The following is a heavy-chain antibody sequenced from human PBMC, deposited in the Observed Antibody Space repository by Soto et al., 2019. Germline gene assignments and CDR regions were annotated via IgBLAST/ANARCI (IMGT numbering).Heavy chain of an antibody. CDR1: GIGCSSRG. D-gene: IGHD2-15*01. J-gene: IGHJ5*02. CDR3: AKCGASNTCIPTGFDP. V-gene: IGHV3-23*01. Sequence: AGLLRLACGVSGIGCSSRGLAWVRQKPGKGLEYVSSITGSGGDTYYAQSVRGRFTIYRDNFRDTLYVQMNSLRAEDTAMYYCAKCGASNTCIPTGFDPWGPGPLVTVSS. CDR2: ITGSGGDT.